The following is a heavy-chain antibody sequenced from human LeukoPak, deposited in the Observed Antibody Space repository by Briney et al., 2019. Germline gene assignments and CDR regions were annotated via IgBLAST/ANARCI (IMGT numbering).Heavy chain of an antibody. CDR3: ARHDYSNYDYYYYYMDV. J-gene: IGHJ6*03. V-gene: IGHV4-38-2*01. CDR1: GYSISSGYY. Sequence: SETLSLTCAVSGYSISSGYYWGWIRQPPGKGLEWIGSIYHSGSTYYNPSLKSRVTISVDTSKNQFSLKLSSVTAADTAVYYCARHDYSNYDYYYYYMDVWGKGITVTVSS. D-gene: IGHD4-11*01. CDR2: IYHSGST.